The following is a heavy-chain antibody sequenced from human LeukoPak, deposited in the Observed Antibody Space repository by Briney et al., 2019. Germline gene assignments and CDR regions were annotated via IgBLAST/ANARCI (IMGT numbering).Heavy chain of an antibody. D-gene: IGHD3-10*01. V-gene: IGHV3-48*04. CDR3: VRGGQGRGDYFDY. CDR2: IGGGGDAI. CDR1: GFNFRTYS. J-gene: IGHJ4*02. Sequence: GGSLRLSCAVSGFNFRTYSLNWVRQSPGKGLEWISYIGGGGDAIYYADSVRGRFTISRDNAENSVYLQMNSLRVEDTAVYYCVRGGQGRGDYFDYWGQGTLVTVSS.